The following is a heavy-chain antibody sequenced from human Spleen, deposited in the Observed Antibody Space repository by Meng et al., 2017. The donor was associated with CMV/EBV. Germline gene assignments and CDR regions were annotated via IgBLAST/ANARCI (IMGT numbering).Heavy chain of an antibody. CDR2: ISGYNFNA. CDR3: ARAAITIFGLDAFDI. J-gene: IGHJ3*02. V-gene: IGHV1-18*01. Sequence: ASVKVSCKVSGYSFNTYGINWVRQAPGKGLEWMGRISGYNFNAKYAQTLQGRVTMTTDTSTSTAYMELRSLRSDDTAVYYCARAAITIFGLDAFDIWGQGTMVTVSS. CDR1: GYSFNTYG. D-gene: IGHD3-3*01.